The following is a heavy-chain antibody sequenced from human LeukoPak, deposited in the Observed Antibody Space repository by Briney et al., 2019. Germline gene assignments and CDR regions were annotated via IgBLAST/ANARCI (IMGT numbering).Heavy chain of an antibody. CDR3: ARAGDLDFDY. Sequence: SQTLSLTCAISGDSVSSNSAAWNWIRQSPSRGLEWLGRTYYRSKWYTYYAVSVKSRISINRDTSKNQNSLQLNSVTPEDTAVYYCARAGDLDFDYWGQGTLVTVSS. CDR1: GDSVSSNSAA. J-gene: IGHJ4*02. CDR2: TYYRSKWYT. V-gene: IGHV6-1*01.